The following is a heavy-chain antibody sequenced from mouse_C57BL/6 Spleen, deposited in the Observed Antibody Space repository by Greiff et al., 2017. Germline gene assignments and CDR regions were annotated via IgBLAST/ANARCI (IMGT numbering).Heavy chain of an antibody. CDR1: GYTFTSYW. Sequence: QVQLQQPGTELVKPGASVKLSCKASGYTFTSYWMHWVKQRPGQGLEWIGNINPSNGGTNYNEKFKSKDTLTVDKSSSTAYMQLSSLTSEDSAVYYCARSPHYYGSSYGYFDVWGTGTTVTVSS. CDR3: ARSPHYYGSSYGYFDV. CDR2: INPSNGGT. V-gene: IGHV1-53*01. J-gene: IGHJ1*03. D-gene: IGHD1-1*01.